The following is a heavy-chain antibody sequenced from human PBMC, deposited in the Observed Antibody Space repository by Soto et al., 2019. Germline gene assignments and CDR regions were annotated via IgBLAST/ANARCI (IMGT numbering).Heavy chain of an antibody. D-gene: IGHD4-4*01. Sequence: EVQLVETGGGLIQPGGSLRLSCAASGFTVSSNYMSWVRQAPGKGLEWVSVIYGGLTTYYADSVKGRFTISRDNSKNTLYLQMNSLRAADTAVYYCARGSTVFDYWGQGALVTVSS. CDR3: ARGSTVFDY. CDR1: GFTVSSNY. CDR2: IYGGLTT. V-gene: IGHV3-53*02. J-gene: IGHJ4*02.